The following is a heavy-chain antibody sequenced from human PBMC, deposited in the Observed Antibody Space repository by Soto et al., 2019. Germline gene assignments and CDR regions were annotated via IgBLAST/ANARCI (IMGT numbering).Heavy chain of an antibody. V-gene: IGHV1-8*02. CDR3: AIGRYSSTWYSAFDY. Sequence: QVQLVQSGAEVKKPGASVKVSCKASGYTFTTYDINWVRQATGEGLEWMGWMNPNSGNTGHAQKFQGRVTLTSDTPLSTAYMELNSLRSEDTAVYYCAIGRYSSTWYSAFDYWGQGTLVTVSS. CDR1: GYTFTTYD. J-gene: IGHJ4*02. D-gene: IGHD6-13*01. CDR2: MNPNSGNT.